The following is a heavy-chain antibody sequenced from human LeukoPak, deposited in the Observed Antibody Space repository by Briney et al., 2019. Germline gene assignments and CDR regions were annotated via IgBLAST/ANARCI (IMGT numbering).Heavy chain of an antibody. V-gene: IGHV4-34*01. Sequence: SETLSLTCAVYGGSFSGYYWSWIRQPPGKGLEWIGEINHSGSTNYNPSPKSRVTISVDTSKNQFSLKLSSVTAADTAVYYCAREMGYYGSGSRGAKFDYWGQGTLVTVSS. CDR3: AREMGYYGSGSRGAKFDY. J-gene: IGHJ4*02. CDR2: INHSGST. CDR1: GGSFSGYY. D-gene: IGHD3-10*01.